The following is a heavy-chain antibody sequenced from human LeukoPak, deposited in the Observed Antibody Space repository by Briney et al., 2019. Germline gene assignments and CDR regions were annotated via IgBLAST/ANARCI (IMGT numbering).Heavy chain of an antibody. J-gene: IGHJ4*02. V-gene: IGHV4-34*01. Sequence: SETLSLTCAVYGGSFSGYYWSWIRQPPGKGLEWIGEINHSGSTNYNPSLKNRVTISVDTSKNQFSLKLSSVTAADTALYYCARHILDGDNGSKGFDVWGQGILVTVSS. CDR3: ARHILDGDNGSKGFDV. CDR1: GGSFSGYY. D-gene: IGHD2-21*02. CDR2: INHSGST.